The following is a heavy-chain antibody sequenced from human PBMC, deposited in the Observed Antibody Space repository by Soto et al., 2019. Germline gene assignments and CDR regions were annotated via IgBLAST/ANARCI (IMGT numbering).Heavy chain of an antibody. V-gene: IGHV1-69*08. CDR2: IIPILGIA. Sequence: QVQLVQSGAEVKKPGSSVKVSCKASGGTFSSYTISWVRQAPGQGHEWMGRIIPILGIANYAQKFQGRVTITADKSTSTAYMELSSLRSDDTAVYYCAREEYYYGSGAFFDYWGQGTLVTVSS. J-gene: IGHJ4*02. CDR3: AREEYYYGSGAFFDY. D-gene: IGHD3-10*01. CDR1: GGTFSSYT.